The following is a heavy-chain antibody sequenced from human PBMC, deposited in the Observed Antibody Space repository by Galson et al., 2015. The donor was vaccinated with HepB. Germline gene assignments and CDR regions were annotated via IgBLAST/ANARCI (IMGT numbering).Heavy chain of an antibody. D-gene: IGHD3-3*01. CDR2: IRPDGSSQ. CDR1: AFSFDSAW. J-gene: IGHJ4*02. Sequence: SLRLSCAASAFSFDSAWMSWVRQAPGEGLVWLANIRPDGSSQYYVDSVRGRFTISRDNAKNSLYLQMNSLRADDTAVYYCAREAYYDFWSLFDFWGQGTLVTVSS. CDR3: AREAYYDFWSLFDF. V-gene: IGHV3-7*01.